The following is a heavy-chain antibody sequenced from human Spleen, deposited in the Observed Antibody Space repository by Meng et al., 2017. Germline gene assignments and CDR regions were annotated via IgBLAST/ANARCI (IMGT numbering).Heavy chain of an antibody. CDR3: ATRIDPSGYSGYDFWYFDL. J-gene: IGHJ2*01. CDR2: IYPSDSDT. D-gene: IGHD5-12*01. Sequence: KVSCKGSGYSFTSYWIGWVRQMPGKGLEWMGIIYPSDSDTRYSPSFRGQVTISADKSITTAYLQWNSLKASDTAMYYCATRIDPSGYSGYDFWYFDLWGRGTLVTVSS. CDR1: GYSFTSYW. V-gene: IGHV5-51*01.